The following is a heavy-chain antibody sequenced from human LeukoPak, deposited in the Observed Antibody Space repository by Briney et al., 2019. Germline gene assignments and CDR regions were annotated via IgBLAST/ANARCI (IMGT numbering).Heavy chain of an antibody. V-gene: IGHV1-24*01. J-gene: IGHJ4*02. CDR3: ATDPPMGYSGYDYWGY. D-gene: IGHD5-12*01. Sequence: ASVKVSCKVSGYTLTELSMHWVRQAPGKGREWMGGFDPEDGETIYAQKFHGRVTMTDDTSTDKAYMEMSSLRYEDTAVYYCATDPPMGYSGYDYWGYWGQGTLVTVSS. CDR1: GYTLTELS. CDR2: FDPEDGET.